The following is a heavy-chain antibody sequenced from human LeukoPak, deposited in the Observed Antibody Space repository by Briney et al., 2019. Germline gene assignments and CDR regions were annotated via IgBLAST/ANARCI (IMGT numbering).Heavy chain of an antibody. CDR2: IYNTGDT. CDR3: SPSRAAGGKTDY. CDR1: GFAVTTSH. D-gene: IGHD3-16*01. Sequence: GGSLRLSCAGAGFAVTTSHMTWVRQAPGKGLECVSIIYNTGDTFYEDSVRGRFTISRDISTNTVDLLMNSLRPEDTAVYYCSPSRAAGGKTDYWGHGTLVTVSS. J-gene: IGHJ4*01. V-gene: IGHV3-53*01.